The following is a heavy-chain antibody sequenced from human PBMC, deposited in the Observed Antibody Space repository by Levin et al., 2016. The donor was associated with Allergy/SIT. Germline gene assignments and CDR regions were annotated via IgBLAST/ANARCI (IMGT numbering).Heavy chain of an antibody. CDR1: GFTFSSYA. CDR3: AKRHFYGSGSYYNRGRLDYYYGMDV. Sequence: GGSLRLSCAASGFTFSSYAMSWVRQAPGKGLEWVSAISGSGGSTYYADSVKGRFTISRDNSKNTLYLQMNSLRAEDTAVYYCAKRHFYGSGSYYNRGRLDYYYGMDVWGQGTTVTVSS. V-gene: IGHV3-23*01. D-gene: IGHD3-10*01. J-gene: IGHJ6*02. CDR2: ISGSGGST.